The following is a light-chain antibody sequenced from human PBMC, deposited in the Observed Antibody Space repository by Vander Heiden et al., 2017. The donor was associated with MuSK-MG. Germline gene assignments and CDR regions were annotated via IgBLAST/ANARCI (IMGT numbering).Light chain of an antibody. CDR3: CSYAGSSTLV. Sequence: SALSQPASVSGSTEQSITISCTGTSSDVGSYNLVSWYQQHPGKAPKLMIYEVSKRPSGVSNRFSGSKSGNTASLTISGLQAEDEADYYCCSYAGSSTLVFGGGTKLTVL. V-gene: IGLV2-23*02. CDR1: SSDVGSYNL. J-gene: IGLJ2*01. CDR2: EVS.